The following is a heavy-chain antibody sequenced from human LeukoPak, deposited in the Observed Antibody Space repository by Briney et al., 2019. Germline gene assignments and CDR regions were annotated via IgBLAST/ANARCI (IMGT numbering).Heavy chain of an antibody. CDR2: INHSGST. D-gene: IGHD4-17*01. CDR3: ARGGSGDYADALDI. CDR1: GGSFSGYY. V-gene: IGHV4-34*01. J-gene: IGHJ3*02. Sequence: SETLSLTCAVYGGSFSGYYWSWIRQPPGKGLEWIGEINHSGSTNYNLSLKSRVTISVDTSKNQFSLKLSSVTAADTAVYYCARGGSGDYADALDIWGQGTMVTVSS.